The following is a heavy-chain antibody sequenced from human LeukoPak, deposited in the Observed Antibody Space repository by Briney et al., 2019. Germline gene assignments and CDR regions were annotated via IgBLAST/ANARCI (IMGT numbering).Heavy chain of an antibody. CDR3: ARGCSSTSCYRGLGDYYYYYYMDV. J-gene: IGHJ6*03. V-gene: IGHV1-8*01. CDR2: MNPNSGNT. D-gene: IGHD2-2*01. CDR1: GYTFTSYG. Sequence: ASVKVSCKASGYTFTSYGINWVRQATGQGLEWMGWMNPNSGNTGYAQKFQGRVTMTRNTSISTAYMELSSLRSEDTAVYYCARGCSSTSCYRGLGDYYYYYYMDVWGKGTTVTVSS.